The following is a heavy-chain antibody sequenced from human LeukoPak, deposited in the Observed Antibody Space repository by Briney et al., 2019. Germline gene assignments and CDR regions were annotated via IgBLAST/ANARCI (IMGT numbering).Heavy chain of an antibody. Sequence: GESLKISCKGSGYTFTSYYMHWVRQAPGQGLEWMGIIDPSGGSTSYAQKFQGRVTMTRDTSTSTVYMELSSLRSEDTAVYYCAREEGTAMVRIWGQGTLVTVSS. CDR1: GYTFTSYY. CDR2: IDPSGGST. J-gene: IGHJ4*02. V-gene: IGHV1-46*01. D-gene: IGHD5-18*01. CDR3: AREEGTAMVRI.